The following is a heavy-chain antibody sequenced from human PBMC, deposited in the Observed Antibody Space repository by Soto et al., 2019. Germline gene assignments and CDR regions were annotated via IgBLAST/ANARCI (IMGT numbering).Heavy chain of an antibody. CDR2: MSSSGNDI. Sequence: EGTLRLSCAASGLAFSDYYMTWIRQAPGKGLAWVSYMSSSGNDIYYADSVKGRFTISRDNIQNSLYLQMNTLRAEDTAIYYCARVGQDYYYGMDVWGQGTTVTVSS. CDR1: GLAFSDYY. D-gene: IGHD3-16*01. CDR3: ARVGQDYYYGMDV. J-gene: IGHJ6*02. V-gene: IGHV3-11*01.